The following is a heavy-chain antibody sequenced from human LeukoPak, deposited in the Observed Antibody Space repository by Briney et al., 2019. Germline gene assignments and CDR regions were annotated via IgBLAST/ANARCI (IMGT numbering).Heavy chain of an antibody. CDR1: GFNVSSKF. J-gene: IGHJ4*02. CDR3: ARSAWYNDGPFDY. Sequence: GGSLRLSCAASGFNVSSKFMNWVRQAPGKGLEWVSVIFGGGSTYSADSVKGRFIMSRDDSKNTLYIQMNSLRDEDTAVYYCARSAWYNDGPFDYWGPGTLVTVSS. CDR2: IFGGGST. V-gene: IGHV3-66*01. D-gene: IGHD1-1*01.